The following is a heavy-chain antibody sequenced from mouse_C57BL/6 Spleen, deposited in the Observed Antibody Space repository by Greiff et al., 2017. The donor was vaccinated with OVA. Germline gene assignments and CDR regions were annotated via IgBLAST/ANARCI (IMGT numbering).Heavy chain of an antibody. CDR3: AMVNGSSYEAY. CDR2: IHPSDSDT. D-gene: IGHD1-1*01. Sequence: VQLKQPGAELVKPGASVKVSCKASGYTFTSYWMHWVKQRPGQGLEWIGRIHPSDSDTNYNQKFKGKATLTVDKSSSTAYMQLSSLTSEDSAVYYCAMVNGSSYEAYWGQGTLVTVSA. V-gene: IGHV1-74*01. J-gene: IGHJ3*01. CDR1: GYTFTSYW.